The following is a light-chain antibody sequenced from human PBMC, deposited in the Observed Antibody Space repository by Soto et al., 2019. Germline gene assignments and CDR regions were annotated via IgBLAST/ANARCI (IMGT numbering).Light chain of an antibody. CDR3: QQYGSSPPIT. Sequence: EIVMTQSPATLSVSPGERVTLSCRASQSVNNKVAWYQQKPGQAPRLLMYAASSRAAGIPDRFSGSGSGTDFTLTISRLEPEDFAVYYCQQYGSSPPITFGQGTRLEIK. CDR1: QSVNNK. J-gene: IGKJ5*01. CDR2: AAS. V-gene: IGKV3-20*01.